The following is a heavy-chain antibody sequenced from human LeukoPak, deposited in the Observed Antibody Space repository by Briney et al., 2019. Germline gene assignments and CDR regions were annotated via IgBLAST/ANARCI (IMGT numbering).Heavy chain of an antibody. CDR2: INRDGSSA. CDR3: ARETGNQLDP. J-gene: IGHJ5*02. V-gene: IGHV3-74*01. CDR1: GFTFSNYW. Sequence: GGSLRLSCAATGFTFSNYWMHWVRQAPGKGLVWVSRINRDGSSASFADSVRGRFTMSRDNAKNTLYLQMNSLRDEDTAVYYCARETGNQLDPWGQGTLVTVSS.